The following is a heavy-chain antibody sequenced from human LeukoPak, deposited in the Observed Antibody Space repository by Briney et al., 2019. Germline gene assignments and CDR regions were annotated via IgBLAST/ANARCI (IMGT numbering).Heavy chain of an antibody. CDR1: GFTFTDTY. CDR3: ARDFIAVAGYIDY. J-gene: IGHJ4*02. V-gene: IGHV3-11*04. D-gene: IGHD6-19*01. CDR2: ISPSGTDI. Sequence: GGSLRLSCAVSGFTFTDTYMTWIRQAPGKGLELLSYISPSGTDISYADSVKGRFTISRDNAKNSLYLQMNSLRAEDTAVYYCARDFIAVAGYIDYWGQGTLVTVSS.